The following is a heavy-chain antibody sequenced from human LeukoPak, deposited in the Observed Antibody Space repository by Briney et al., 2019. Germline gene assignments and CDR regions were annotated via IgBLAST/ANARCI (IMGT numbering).Heavy chain of an antibody. V-gene: IGHV3-48*03. CDR1: GFTFSSYE. CDR3: ARRSSGGYYYGMDV. J-gene: IGHJ6*04. D-gene: IGHD6-6*01. CDR2: ISSSGSTI. Sequence: GGSLRLSCAASGFTFSSYEMNWLRQAPGKGLEWVSYISSSGSTIYYADSVKGRFTISRDNAKNSLYLQMNSLRAEDTAVYYCARRSSGGYYYGMDVWGKGTTVTVSS.